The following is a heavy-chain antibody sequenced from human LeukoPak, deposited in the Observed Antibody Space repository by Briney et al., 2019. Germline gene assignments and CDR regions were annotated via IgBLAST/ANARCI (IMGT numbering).Heavy chain of an antibody. Sequence: GGSLRLSCAASGFTFTNYAMNWVRQSPGKGLEWVSSISGGAGGASYADSVKGRFTMSRDNSMNTLYLQMNSLRAEDTAVYYCAKDGGYGSGNYYPDYWGQGTLVTVSS. CDR2: ISGGAGGA. CDR1: GFTFTNYA. V-gene: IGHV3-23*01. CDR3: AKDGGYGSGNYYPDY. D-gene: IGHD3-10*01. J-gene: IGHJ4*02.